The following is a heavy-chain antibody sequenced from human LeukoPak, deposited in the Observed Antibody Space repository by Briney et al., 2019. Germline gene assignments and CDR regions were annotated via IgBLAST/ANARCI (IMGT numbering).Heavy chain of an antibody. J-gene: IGHJ3*02. CDR1: GGSIGSYY. V-gene: IGHV4-59*01. CDR3: ARDLGFVSKVCAFDN. D-gene: IGHD2-15*01. CDR2: IYYSVNT. Sequence: PSETLSLTCTVSGGSIGSYYWNWIRQSPGKGLEWLGYIYYSVNTNYNPSLKSRVIISVDTSKNQFSLKLSSVTAADTAVYYCARDLGFVSKVCAFDNWGQGTMVTVPS.